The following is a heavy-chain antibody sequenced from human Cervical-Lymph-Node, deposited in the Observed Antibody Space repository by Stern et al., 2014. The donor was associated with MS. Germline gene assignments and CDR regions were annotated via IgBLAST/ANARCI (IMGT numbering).Heavy chain of an antibody. CDR2: MLYDADVK. D-gene: IGHD1-1*01. V-gene: IGHV3-33*06. CDR3: AKKSVGATGTTTAFDY. CDR1: GFTFSNNG. Sequence: VQLVESGGGVVQPGTSLRLSCAVSGFTFSNNGMHWVRQAPRQGLEWVGVMLYDADVKFYADSVKGRFTISRDTPKNTLYLQLTSLKVEDTAVYFCAKKSVGATGTTTAFDYWGQGTLVTVSS. J-gene: IGHJ4*02.